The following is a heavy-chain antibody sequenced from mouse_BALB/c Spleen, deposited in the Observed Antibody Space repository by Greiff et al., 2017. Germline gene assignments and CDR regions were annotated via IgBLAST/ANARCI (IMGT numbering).Heavy chain of an antibody. D-gene: IGHD2-3*01. CDR2: IYPGSGNT. V-gene: IGHV1-77*01. CDR1: GYTFTDYY. CDR3: ARGDGYPYYAMDY. J-gene: IGHJ4*01. Sequence: VQLQESGAELARPGASVKLSCKASGYTFTDYYINWVKQRTGQGLEWIGEIYPGSGNTYYNEKFKGKATLTADKSSSTAYMQLSSLTSEDSAVYFCARGDGYPYYAMDYWGQGTSVTVSS.